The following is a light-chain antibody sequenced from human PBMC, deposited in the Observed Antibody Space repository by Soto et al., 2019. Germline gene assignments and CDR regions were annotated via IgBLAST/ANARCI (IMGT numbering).Light chain of an antibody. CDR1: QSVSSSY. J-gene: IGKJ1*01. V-gene: IGKV3-20*01. CDR3: QQYNNWPPVT. CDR2: GAS. Sequence: EIVLTQSPGTLSLSPGERATLSCRASQSVSSSYLAWYQQKPGQAPRLLIYGASSRATGIPDRFSGSGSGTDFTLTISRLEPEDFAVYFCQQYNNWPPVTFGQGTKVEIK.